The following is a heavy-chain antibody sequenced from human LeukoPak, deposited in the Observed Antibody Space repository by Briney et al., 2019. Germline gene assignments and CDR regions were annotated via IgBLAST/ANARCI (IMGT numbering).Heavy chain of an antibody. Sequence: SQTLSLTCAISGDIVSSNSAAWNWIRQSPSRGLEWLGRTYYRSKWYNDYAVSVKSRITINPDTSKNQFSLQLNSVTPEDTAVYYCARDRSRFLEWLLYWDYFDYWGQGTLVTVSS. D-gene: IGHD3-3*01. J-gene: IGHJ4*02. CDR2: TYYRSKWYN. V-gene: IGHV6-1*01. CDR3: ARDRSRFLEWLLYWDYFDY. CDR1: GDIVSSNSAA.